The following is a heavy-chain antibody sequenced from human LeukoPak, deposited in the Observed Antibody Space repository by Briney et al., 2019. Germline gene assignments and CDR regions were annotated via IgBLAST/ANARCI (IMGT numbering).Heavy chain of an antibody. CDR2: ISWNSGSI. V-gene: IGHV3-9*01. J-gene: IGHJ4*02. CDR3: AKAVPAAIRAHYFDY. D-gene: IGHD2-2*01. Sequence: PGRSLRLSCAASGFTFDDYAMHWVRQAPGEGLEWVSGISWNSGSIGYADSVKGRFTISRDNAKNSLYLQMNSLRAVDTALYYCAKAVPAAIRAHYFDYWGQGTLVTVSS. CDR1: GFTFDDYA.